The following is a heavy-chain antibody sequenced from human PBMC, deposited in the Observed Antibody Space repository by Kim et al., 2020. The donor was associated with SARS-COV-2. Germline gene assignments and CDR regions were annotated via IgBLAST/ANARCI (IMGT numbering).Heavy chain of an antibody. J-gene: IGHJ4*02. D-gene: IGHD3-10*01. V-gene: IGHV5-51*01. Sequence: PSFQGQVTISAEKSISTAYLQWSSLKASDTAMYYCARHVNTGVLRGVFDYWGQGTLVTVSS. CDR3: ARHVNTGVLRGVFDY.